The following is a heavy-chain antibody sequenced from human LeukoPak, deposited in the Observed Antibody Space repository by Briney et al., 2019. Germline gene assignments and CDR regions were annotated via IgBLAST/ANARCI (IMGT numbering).Heavy chain of an antibody. CDR3: ARDLRGNIAAVNYYYMDV. J-gene: IGHJ6*03. V-gene: IGHV3-66*02. Sequence: GGSLRLSCAASGFTVSSNYMNWVRQAPGKGLEWVSVIYSGGSTYYADSVKGRFTISRDNSKNTLYLQMNSLRAEDTAVYYCARDLRGNIAAVNYYYMDVWGKGTTVTVSS. CDR1: GFTVSSNY. D-gene: IGHD6-13*01. CDR2: IYSGGST.